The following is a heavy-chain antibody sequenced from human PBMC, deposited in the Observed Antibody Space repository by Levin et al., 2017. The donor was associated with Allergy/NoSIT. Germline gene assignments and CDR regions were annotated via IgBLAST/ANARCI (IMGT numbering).Heavy chain of an antibody. CDR2: IYYSGST. Sequence: SETLSLTCTVSGGSISSYYWSWIRQPPGKGLEWIGYIYYSGSTNYNPSLKSRVTISVDTSKNQFSLKLSSVTAADTAVYYCARGDIFLNRDAFDIWGQGTMVTVSS. J-gene: IGHJ3*02. CDR1: GGSISSYY. D-gene: IGHD2-8*01. CDR3: ARGDIFLNRDAFDI. V-gene: IGHV4-59*01.